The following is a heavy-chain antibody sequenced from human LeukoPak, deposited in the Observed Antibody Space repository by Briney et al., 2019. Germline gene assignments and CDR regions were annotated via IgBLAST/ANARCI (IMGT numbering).Heavy chain of an antibody. D-gene: IGHD4-11*01. Sequence: GGSLRLSCAASGFTFSSYSMNWVRQAPGKGLEWVSSISSSSSYIYHADSVKGRFTISRDNAKNSLYLQMNSLRAEDTAVYYCARDGTHDYSNGPNWFDPWGQGTLVTVSS. CDR1: GFTFSSYS. J-gene: IGHJ5*02. CDR3: ARDGTHDYSNGPNWFDP. V-gene: IGHV3-21*01. CDR2: ISSSSSYI.